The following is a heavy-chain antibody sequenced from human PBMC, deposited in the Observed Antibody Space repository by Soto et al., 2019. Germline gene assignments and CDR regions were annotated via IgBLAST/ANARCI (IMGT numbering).Heavy chain of an antibody. CDR2: VSGSGNTQ. D-gene: IGHD1-26*01. CDR1: GFSFRSYS. Sequence: EVQLVESGGNLVQPGGSLRLSCVASGFSFRSYSMNWVRQAPGKGPEWVAYVSGSGNTQYYADSVKGRFTISRDNAMQSLYLQLNRLRDEDTAVYYCARDPKSGNQKLYFDYWGQGALVTVSS. J-gene: IGHJ4*02. V-gene: IGHV3-48*02. CDR3: ARDPKSGNQKLYFDY.